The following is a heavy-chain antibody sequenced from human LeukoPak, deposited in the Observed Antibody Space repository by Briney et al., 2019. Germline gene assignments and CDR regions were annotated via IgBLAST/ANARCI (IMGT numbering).Heavy chain of an antibody. V-gene: IGHV3-23*01. CDR1: GFTFSNYA. J-gene: IGHJ4*02. D-gene: IGHD2-15*01. CDR2: ISGSGGTT. CDR3: AKVAIVVVVAAFDY. Sequence: GGSLRLSCAASGFTFSNYAVNWVRQAPGKGLEWVSGISGSGGTTYYADSVKGRFSISRDNSKNTLYLQMNSLRAEDTAIYYCAKVAIVVVVAAFDYWGQGTLVTVSS.